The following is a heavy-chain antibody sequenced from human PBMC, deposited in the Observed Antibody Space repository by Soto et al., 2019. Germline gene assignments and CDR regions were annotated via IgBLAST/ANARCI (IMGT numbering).Heavy chain of an antibody. J-gene: IGHJ6*02. CDR1: AGTFSSYA. V-gene: IGHV1-69*01. D-gene: IGHD2-2*01. Sequence: QVQLVQSGAEVKKPGSSVKVSCKASAGTFSSYAISWVRQAPGQGLEWMGGIIPISETTNYAQKFQGRVTITADEFKSTAYMELSSLRSEDTAVYYCARSQGSSTSLEIYYYYYYGMDVWGQGTTVTVSS. CDR2: IIPISETT. CDR3: ARSQGSSTSLEIYYYYYYGMDV.